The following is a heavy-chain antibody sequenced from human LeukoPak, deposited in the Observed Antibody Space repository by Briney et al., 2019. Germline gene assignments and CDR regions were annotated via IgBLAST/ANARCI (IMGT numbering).Heavy chain of an antibody. CDR1: GGPISSGDYY. CDR2: IYYSGST. V-gene: IGHV4-30-4*01. Sequence: PSHTLSLTCTVSGGPISSGDYYWSWIPQPPGKGLEWNGYIYYSGSTYYNPSLKSRVTISVDTSKNQCSLKLSSVTAADTAVYYCAREVIVVGGNWFDPWGQGSLVTVSS. CDR3: AREVIVVGGNWFDP. J-gene: IGHJ5*02. D-gene: IGHD3-22*01.